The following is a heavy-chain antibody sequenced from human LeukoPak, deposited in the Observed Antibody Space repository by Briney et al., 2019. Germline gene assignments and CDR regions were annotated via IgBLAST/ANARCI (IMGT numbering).Heavy chain of an antibody. J-gene: IGHJ1*01. D-gene: IGHD4-17*01. CDR1: GGSISSYY. CDR3: ARGDHYGDYVNYVQH. Sequence: PSETLSLTCTVSGGSISSYYWSWIRQPPGKGLEWIGYIYYSGSTNYNPSLKSRVTISVDTCKNQFSLKLSSVTAADTAVYYCARGDHYGDYVNYVQHWGQGTLVTVSS. CDR2: IYYSGST. V-gene: IGHV4-59*01.